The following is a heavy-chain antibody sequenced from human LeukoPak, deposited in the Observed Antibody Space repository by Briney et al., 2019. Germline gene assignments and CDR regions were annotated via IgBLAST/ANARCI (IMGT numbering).Heavy chain of an antibody. Sequence: PSETLSLTCTVSGGSISSYYWSWIRQPPGKGLEWIGYIYYSGSTNYNPSLKSRVTISVDTSKNQFSLKLSSVTAAGTAVYYCAREDEGGYYFDYWGQGTLVTVSS. J-gene: IGHJ4*02. CDR1: GGSISSYY. D-gene: IGHD3-16*01. CDR3: AREDEGGYYFDY. V-gene: IGHV4-59*01. CDR2: IYYSGST.